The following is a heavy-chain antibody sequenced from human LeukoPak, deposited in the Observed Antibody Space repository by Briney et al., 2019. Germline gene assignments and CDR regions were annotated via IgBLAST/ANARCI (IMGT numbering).Heavy chain of an antibody. J-gene: IGHJ5*02. V-gene: IGHV7-4-1*02. Sequence: ASVKVSCKASGYSFPMYAINWVRQAPGQGLEWMGWINTNTGNPTYAQGFTGRFVFSLDTSVTTAYLQISCLRAEDTAVYYCARVIKYSFSVGCFDPWGQGTQVTVSS. CDR2: INTNTGNP. CDR3: ARVIKYSFSVGCFDP. CDR1: GYSFPMYA. D-gene: IGHD1-26*01.